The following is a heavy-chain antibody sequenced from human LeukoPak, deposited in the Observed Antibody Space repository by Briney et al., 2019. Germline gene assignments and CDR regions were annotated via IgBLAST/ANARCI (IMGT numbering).Heavy chain of an antibody. D-gene: IGHD2-2*01. CDR2: ISWNSGSI. CDR3: AKLYCSSTSCDY. Sequence: GGSLRLPCAASGFTFDDYAMHWVRQAPGKGLEWVSGISWNSGSIGYADSVKGRFTISRDNAKNSLYLQMSSLRAEDTALYYCAKLYCSSTSCDYWGQGTLVTVSS. CDR1: GFTFDDYA. J-gene: IGHJ4*02. V-gene: IGHV3-9*01.